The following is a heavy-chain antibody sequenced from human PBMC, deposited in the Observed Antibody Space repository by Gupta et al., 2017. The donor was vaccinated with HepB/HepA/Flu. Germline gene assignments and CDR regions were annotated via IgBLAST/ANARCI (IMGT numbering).Heavy chain of an antibody. Sequence: EVLLLESGGGLVQPGGSLRLSCAVSGFTFSSHAMTWVRQAPGKGLEWVSSISISGDGTADADSVKGRLTIARENTKNTLYMKMERMRAEDTAVDDCANEIRPNDYGGQGTMVTVSS. J-gene: IGHJ4*02. CDR2: ISISGDGT. CDR3: ANEIRPNDY. V-gene: IGHV3-23*01. CDR1: GFTFSSHA. D-gene: IGHD1-1*01.